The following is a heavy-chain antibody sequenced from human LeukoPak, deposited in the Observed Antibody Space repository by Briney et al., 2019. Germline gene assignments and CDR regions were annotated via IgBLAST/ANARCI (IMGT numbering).Heavy chain of an antibody. D-gene: IGHD6-6*01. J-gene: IGHJ3*02. V-gene: IGHV4-61*02. CDR2: IYTSGST. Sequence: PSQTLSLTCTVSGGSISSGSYYWSWIRQPAGKGLEWIGRIYTSGSTDYNPPLKSRVTISVDTSKNQFSLKLSSVTAADTAVYYCASSIAARDDAFDIWGQGTMVTVSS. CDR3: ASSIAARDDAFDI. CDR1: GGSISSGSYY.